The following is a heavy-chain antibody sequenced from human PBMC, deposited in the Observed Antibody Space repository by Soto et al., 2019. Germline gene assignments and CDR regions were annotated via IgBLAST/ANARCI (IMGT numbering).Heavy chain of an antibody. CDR2: VYYSGN. D-gene: IGHD1-26*01. Sequence: PSETLSLTCTVSGGSISTYYWSWIRQFPGKGLEMIGYVYYSGNIYNPSLTSRVTISLDTSRNQFSLKLSSVTAADTAVYYCARMPYTGSNPPFDYWGRGTLVTVSS. CDR3: ARMPYTGSNPPFDY. J-gene: IGHJ4*02. CDR1: GGSISTYY. V-gene: IGHV4-59*01.